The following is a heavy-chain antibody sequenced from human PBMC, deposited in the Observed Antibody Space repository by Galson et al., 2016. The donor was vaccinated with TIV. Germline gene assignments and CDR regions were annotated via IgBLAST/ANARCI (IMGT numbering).Heavy chain of an antibody. D-gene: IGHD1-7*01. J-gene: IGHJ4*02. CDR3: TRDGRGNWKYVDYFDY. Sequence: SLRLSCAASGFTFSSYTFHWVRQTPGKGLEWVAIISHDGNNKDVADSVQGRFTISRDSSKNTVYLQMNKLRPEDTALYFCTRDGRGNWKYVDYFDYWGQGTLVTVSS. V-gene: IGHV3-30-3*01. CDR1: GFTFSSYT. CDR2: ISHDGNNK.